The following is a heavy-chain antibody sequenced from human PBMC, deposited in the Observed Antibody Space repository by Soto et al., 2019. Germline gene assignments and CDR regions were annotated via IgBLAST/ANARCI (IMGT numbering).Heavy chain of an antibody. CDR1: GGSISSSIYY. Sequence: QLQLQESGPGLVKPSETLSLTCTVSGGSISSSIYYWGWIRQPPGKGLEWIGSIDYSGSTYDNPSLKSRVTISVERTNNQFSLKLSSVTAADTAVYYCARPLNPRVPYYDYYYMDVWGKGTTVTVSS. V-gene: IGHV4-39*01. D-gene: IGHD1-1*01. CDR3: ARPLNPRVPYYDYYYMDV. CDR2: IDYSGST. J-gene: IGHJ6*03.